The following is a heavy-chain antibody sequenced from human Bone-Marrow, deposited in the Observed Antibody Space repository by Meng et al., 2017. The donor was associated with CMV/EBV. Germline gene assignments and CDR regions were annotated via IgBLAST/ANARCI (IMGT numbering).Heavy chain of an antibody. Sequence: ASVKVSCKASGYTFTSYYMHWVRQAPGQGLEWMGIINPSGGSTSYAQKFQGRVTMTRDTSTSTAYMELRSLRSDDTAVYYCARDPLGPAAIPLYYYYYGMDVWGQGTTVTVSS. V-gene: IGHV1-46*01. CDR2: INPSGGST. J-gene: IGHJ6*02. D-gene: IGHD2-2*02. CDR1: GYTFTSYY. CDR3: ARDPLGPAAIPLYYYYYGMDV.